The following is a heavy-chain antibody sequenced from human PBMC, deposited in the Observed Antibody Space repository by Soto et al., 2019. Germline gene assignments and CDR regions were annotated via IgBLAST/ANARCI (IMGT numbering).Heavy chain of an antibody. J-gene: IGHJ6*03. CDR3: ARGRGCSSTSCYGGYYYYYYYMDV. D-gene: IGHD2-2*01. CDR1: GYTFTSYD. Sequence: ASVNVSCKASGYTFTSYDINWVRQATRQGLEWMGWMNPNSGNTGYAQKFQGRVTMTRNTSISTAYMELSSLRSEDTAVYYCARGRGCSSTSCYGGYYYYYYYMDVCGKGTTVTVSS. V-gene: IGHV1-8*01. CDR2: MNPNSGNT.